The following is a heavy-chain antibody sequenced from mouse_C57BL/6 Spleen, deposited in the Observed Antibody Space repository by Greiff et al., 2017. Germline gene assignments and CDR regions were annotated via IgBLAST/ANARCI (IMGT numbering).Heavy chain of an antibody. CDR3: ASLYYDNGGGAGFAY. V-gene: IGHV1-81*01. Sequence: QVQLQQSGAELARPGASVKLSCKASGYTFTSYGISWVKQRTGQGLEWIGEIYPRSGNTYYNEKFKGKATLTADKSSSTAYMGLRSLTSEDSAVYFCASLYYDNGGGAGFAYWGQGTLVTVSA. CDR2: IYPRSGNT. J-gene: IGHJ3*01. D-gene: IGHD2-4*01. CDR1: GYTFTSYG.